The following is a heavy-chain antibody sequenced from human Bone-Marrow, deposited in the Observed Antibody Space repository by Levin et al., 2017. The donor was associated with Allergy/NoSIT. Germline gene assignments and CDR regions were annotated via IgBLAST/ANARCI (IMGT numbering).Heavy chain of an antibody. CDR3: ARISRDHIEDY. J-gene: IGHJ4*02. CDR2: IKPDASEK. V-gene: IGHV3-7*01. CDR1: GFTFGNSW. D-gene: IGHD2-21*01. Sequence: QSGGSLRLSCAASGFTFGNSWMTWVRQAPGKGLEWVALIKPDASEKKYVDSVKGRITISRDNAENSVFLQMNTLRAEDTALYYCARISRDHIEDYWGQGTLVTVSS.